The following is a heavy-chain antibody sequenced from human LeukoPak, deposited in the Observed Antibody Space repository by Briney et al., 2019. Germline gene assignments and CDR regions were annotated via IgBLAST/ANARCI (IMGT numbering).Heavy chain of an antibody. V-gene: IGHV2-5*02. CDR1: GFSLSTSGVG. Sequence: SGPTLVKPTQTLTLTCTFSGFSLSTSGVGVGWIRQPAGKAPEWLALIYWDDDKRYSPSLKSRLTITKDTSKNQVVLTMTNVDPLDTATYYCANRRGTSVWSEGYFDYWGQGTLVTVSS. CDR2: IYWDDDK. CDR3: ANRRGTSVWSEGYFDY. J-gene: IGHJ4*02. D-gene: IGHD6-19*01.